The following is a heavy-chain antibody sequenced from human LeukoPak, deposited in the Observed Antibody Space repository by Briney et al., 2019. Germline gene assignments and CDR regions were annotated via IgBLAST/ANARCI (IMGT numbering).Heavy chain of an antibody. V-gene: IGHV4-59*08. Sequence: SETLSLTCTVSGDSISSYYWSWIHQPPGKGLEGSGYMYYSGRTNYNPSLKSRVTTSVDTSKNQFSLKLSSVPAADTAVYYCARRVVVAATQWFDPWGQGTLVTVSS. CDR3: ARRVVVAATQWFDP. CDR1: GDSISSYY. D-gene: IGHD2-15*01. CDR2: MYYSGRT. J-gene: IGHJ5*02.